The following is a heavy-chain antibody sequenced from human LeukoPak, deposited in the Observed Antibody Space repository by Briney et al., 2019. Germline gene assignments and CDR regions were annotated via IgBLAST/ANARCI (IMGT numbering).Heavy chain of an antibody. CDR3: ARRGYCSGGSCWDAFDI. V-gene: IGHV5-51*01. J-gene: IGHJ3*02. CDR2: IYPGDPDT. D-gene: IGHD2-15*01. CDR1: GYSFTSYW. Sequence: PGESLKISCKGSGYSFTSYWIGWVRQMPGKGLEWMGIIYPGDPDTRYSPSFQGQVTISADKSISTAYLQWSSLKASDTAMYYCARRGYCSGGSCWDAFDIWGQGTMVTVSS.